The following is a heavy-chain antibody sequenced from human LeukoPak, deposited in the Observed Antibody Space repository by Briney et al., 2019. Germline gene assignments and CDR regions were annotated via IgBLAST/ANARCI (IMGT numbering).Heavy chain of an antibody. CDR3: ASLEGGYETRYYYYMDV. CDR1: GGTFSSYA. Sequence: ASVKVSCKASGGTFSSYAISWVRQAPGQGLEWMGGIIPIFGTANYAQKFQGRVTINADESTSTAYMELSSLRSEDTAVYYCASLEGGYETRYYYYMDVWGKGTTVTVSS. J-gene: IGHJ6*03. V-gene: IGHV1-69*01. D-gene: IGHD5-12*01. CDR2: IIPIFGTA.